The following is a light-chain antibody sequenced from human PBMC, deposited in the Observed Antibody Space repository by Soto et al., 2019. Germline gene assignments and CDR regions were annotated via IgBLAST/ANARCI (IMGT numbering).Light chain of an antibody. CDR3: QQYAGSLSWT. Sequence: EIVLTPSPGTLSLSPGERVTLSCRASQSFNSNYLVWYQQNPGQAPRLLIYGSSIRATGIPDRFSGSGSGTDFTLTISRLEPEDFAVYYCQQYAGSLSWTFGQGTKVDIK. CDR2: GSS. CDR1: QSFNSNY. V-gene: IGKV3-20*01. J-gene: IGKJ1*01.